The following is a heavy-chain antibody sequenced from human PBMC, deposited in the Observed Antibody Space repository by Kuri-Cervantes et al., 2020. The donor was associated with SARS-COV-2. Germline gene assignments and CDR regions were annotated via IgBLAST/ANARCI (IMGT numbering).Heavy chain of an antibody. CDR1: GFTFSSYS. CDR3: ARAYGFLRYIYYMDV. V-gene: IGHV3-21*01. D-gene: IGHD4-17*01. J-gene: IGHJ6*03. CDR2: ISSSSSYI. Sequence: GGSLRLSCAASGFTFSSYSINWVRQAPGKGLEWVSSISSSSSYIYYADSVKGRFTISRDNAKNSLYLQMNSLRAEDTAVYYCARAYGFLRYIYYMDVWGRGTTVTVSS.